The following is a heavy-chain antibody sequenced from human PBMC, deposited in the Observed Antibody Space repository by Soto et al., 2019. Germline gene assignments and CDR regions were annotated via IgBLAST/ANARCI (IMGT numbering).Heavy chain of an antibody. CDR2: ISGSGAST. CDR1: GFTFSNYA. D-gene: IGHD2-2*01. V-gene: IGHV3-23*01. CDR3: SNEYCASTSCNFDH. Sequence: EVQLLESGGGLVQPGGSLRLSCAASGFTFSNYAMSWVRQAPGKGLEWVSAISGSGASTYYADSVKGRFTISRDNSKNTLYLQMTSLRAEDTAVYYCSNEYCASTSCNFDHWGQGTLVTVSS. J-gene: IGHJ4*02.